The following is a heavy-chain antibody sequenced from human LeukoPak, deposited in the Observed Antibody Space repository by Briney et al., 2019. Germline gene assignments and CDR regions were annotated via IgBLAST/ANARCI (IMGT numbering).Heavy chain of an antibody. J-gene: IGHJ4*02. V-gene: IGHV3-48*04. Sequence: PGGSLRLSCAASGFTFSSYSMNWVRQAPGKGLEWVAYISSSSSTIYYADSVKGRFTISRDNAKNSLYLQMNSLRAEDTAVYYCARGPAQLLDYWGQGTLVTVSS. CDR2: ISSSSSTI. D-gene: IGHD2-2*01. CDR1: GFTFSSYS. CDR3: ARGPAQLLDY.